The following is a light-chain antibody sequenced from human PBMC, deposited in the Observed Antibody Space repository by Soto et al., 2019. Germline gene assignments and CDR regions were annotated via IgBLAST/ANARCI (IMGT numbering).Light chain of an antibody. CDR2: AAN. Sequence: AIQMTQSPSSLSASVGDRVTITCRASQGIGRDLAWYQQKPGKAPNLLIYAANTLQTGVPSRFSGSGSGTDFTLTISSLQPEDFATYYCLQDYGNPLTFGGGTKVDIK. J-gene: IGKJ4*01. V-gene: IGKV1-6*01. CDR3: LQDYGNPLT. CDR1: QGIGRD.